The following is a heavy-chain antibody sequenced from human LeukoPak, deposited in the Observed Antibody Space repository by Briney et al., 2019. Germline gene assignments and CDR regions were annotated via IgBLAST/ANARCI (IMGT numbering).Heavy chain of an antibody. J-gene: IGHJ4*02. D-gene: IGHD3-10*01. CDR3: ARTLMVRGVTGSFDY. CDR1: GYSFTSYW. V-gene: IGHV5-51*01. CDR2: IYSGDSDT. Sequence: GESLKISCKGSGYSFTSYWIGWVRQMPGKGLEWMGIIYSGDSDTRYSPSFQGQVIISADKSISTAYLQWSSLKASDTAMYYCARTLMVRGVTGSFDYWGQGTLVTVSS.